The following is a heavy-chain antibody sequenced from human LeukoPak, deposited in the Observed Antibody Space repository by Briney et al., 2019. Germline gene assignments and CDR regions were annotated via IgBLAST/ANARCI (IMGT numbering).Heavy chain of an antibody. CDR2: ISSGGSDK. D-gene: IGHD3-22*01. CDR3: ARDSPGVYSSGDL. CDR1: GFTLSDYY. V-gene: IGHV3-11*01. Sequence: PGGSLRLSCEASGFTLSDYYVHWMRQAPGKGLEWISCISSGGSDKFYADSVKGRFITSRDNAKRSVYLQMSSLRVDDTAVYYCARDSPGVYSSGDLWGQGTLVAVSA. J-gene: IGHJ5*02.